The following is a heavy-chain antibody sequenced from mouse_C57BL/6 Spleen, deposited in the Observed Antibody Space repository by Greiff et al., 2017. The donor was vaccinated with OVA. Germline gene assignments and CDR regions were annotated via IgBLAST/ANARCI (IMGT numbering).Heavy chain of an antibody. CDR1: GYTFTSYW. CDR2: IDPSDSYT. J-gene: IGHJ1*03. V-gene: IGHV1-69*01. D-gene: IGHD2-1*01. CDR3: ARGVKYFDV. Sequence: QVQLQQPGAELVMPGASVKLSCKASGYTFTSYWMHWVKQRPGQGLEWIGEIDPSDSYTNYNQKFKGKSTLTVDKSSSTAYMQLSRLTSEDSAVYYCARGVKYFDVWGTGTTVTVSS.